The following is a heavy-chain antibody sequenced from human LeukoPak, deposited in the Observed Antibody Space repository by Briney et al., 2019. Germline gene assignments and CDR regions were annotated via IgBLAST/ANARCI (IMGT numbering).Heavy chain of an antibody. CDR1: GYTFSNYE. J-gene: IGHJ4*02. D-gene: IGHD3-3*01. Sequence: ASVKVSCKASGYTFSNYEINWVRQATGQGLEWMGWMNPNSGNTGCAQKFQGRVTITRDTSISTAYMELSSLRSEDTAVYYCARGYDFWSGHSSLFDFCGQGTLVTVSS. CDR3: ARGYDFWSGHSSLFDF. CDR2: MNPNSGNT. V-gene: IGHV1-8*03.